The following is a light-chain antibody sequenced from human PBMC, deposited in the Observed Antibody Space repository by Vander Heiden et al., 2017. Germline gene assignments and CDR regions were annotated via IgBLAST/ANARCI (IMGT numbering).Light chain of an antibody. CDR1: SSNIGTWNY. Sequence: QSPWTQLGSVSGPPGRPVSISCTGTSSNIGTWNYVSWYQHHPGKVPKIIIFDVNKRPSGVPDRFSGSKSGNTASLTISGLQAEDEADYYCCSYAGDYIFVFGGGTKLTVL. J-gene: IGLJ2*01. CDR2: DVN. CDR3: CSYAGDYIFV. V-gene: IGLV2-11*01.